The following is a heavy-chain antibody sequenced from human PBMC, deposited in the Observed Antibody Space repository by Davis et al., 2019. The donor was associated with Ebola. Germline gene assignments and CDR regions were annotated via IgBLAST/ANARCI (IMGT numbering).Heavy chain of an antibody. CDR2: ISAYNVHA. D-gene: IGHD1-26*01. J-gene: IGHJ4*02. V-gene: IGHV1-18*01. CDR1: GYTFTSYD. Sequence: ASVKVSCKASGYTFTSYDINWVRQAPGQGLEWMASISAYNVHANFAQKFQGRVTMTRDTSTSTVYMELSSLRSEDTAVYYCARDWLVGALDYWGQGTLVTVSS. CDR3: ARDWLVGALDY.